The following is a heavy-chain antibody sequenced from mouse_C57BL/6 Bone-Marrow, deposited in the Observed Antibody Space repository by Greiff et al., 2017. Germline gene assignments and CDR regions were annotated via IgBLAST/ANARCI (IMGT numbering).Heavy chain of an antibody. Sequence: EVQLQQSGPELVKPGASVKISCKASGYTFTDYYMNWVKQSHGKSLEWIGDINPNNGGTSYNQKFKGKATLTVDKSSSTAYMELRSLTSEDSAVYYCARVDAMDYWGKGTSVTVSS. J-gene: IGHJ4*01. CDR3: ARVDAMDY. CDR1: GYTFTDYY. V-gene: IGHV1-26*01. CDR2: INPNNGGT.